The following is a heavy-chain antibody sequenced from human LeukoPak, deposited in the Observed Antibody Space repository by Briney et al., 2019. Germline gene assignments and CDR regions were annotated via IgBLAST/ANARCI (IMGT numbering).Heavy chain of an antibody. CDR3: ARDRGYYDSSGYYVNWFDP. Sequence: GGSLRLSCAASGFTFSSYWMHWVRQAPGKGLVWVSRINSDGSSTSYADSVKGRFTISRGNAKNTLYLQMNSLRAEDTAVYYCARDRGYYDSSGYYVNWFDPWGQGTLVTVSS. CDR1: GFTFSSYW. V-gene: IGHV3-74*01. D-gene: IGHD3-22*01. J-gene: IGHJ5*02. CDR2: INSDGSST.